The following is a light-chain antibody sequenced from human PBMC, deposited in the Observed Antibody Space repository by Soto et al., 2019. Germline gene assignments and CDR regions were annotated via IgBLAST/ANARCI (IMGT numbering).Light chain of an antibody. J-gene: IGKJ2*01. CDR3: HQYNSWPPRT. Sequence: EIVLTQSPAILSVSPGERATLSCRASQSISRSLVWYQQKPGQAPRLLISDASTRATGIPARFSGSGSGTEFTLNVSSLQSEDFALYSCHQYNSWPPRTFGQGTKVEIK. V-gene: IGKV3-15*01. CDR2: DAS. CDR1: QSISRS.